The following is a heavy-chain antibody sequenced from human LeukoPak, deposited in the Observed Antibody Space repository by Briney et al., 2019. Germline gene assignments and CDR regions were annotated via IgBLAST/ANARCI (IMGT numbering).Heavy chain of an antibody. CDR2: IHSGGTA. J-gene: IGHJ3*01. Sequence: GGSLRLSCAASGFTVSGHYMSWVRQAPGKGLEWVSVIHSGGTAYYADSVKGRFTISRDNSRNTLFLQLNSLRPEDTALYYCARGGLGGEALEVWGQGTMVTVSS. D-gene: IGHD3-10*01. CDR3: ARGGLGGEALEV. V-gene: IGHV3-66*02. CDR1: GFTVSGHY.